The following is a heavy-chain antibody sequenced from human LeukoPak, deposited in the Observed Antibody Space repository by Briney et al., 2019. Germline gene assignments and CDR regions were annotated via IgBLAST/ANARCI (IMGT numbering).Heavy chain of an antibody. CDR3: AADSVVVRNSMNAFDI. CDR1: GYTFTGKY. CDR2: INPDGGGT. V-gene: IGHV1-2*02. Sequence: ASVTVSCTASGYTFTGKYMHWLRQAPGQGLGWMGWINPDGGGTRYPQNFQGRVTMTRDTSIATAYMELYSLRSDDTAVYFCAADSVVVRNSMNAFDIWGQGTMVTVSS. D-gene: IGHD2-15*01. J-gene: IGHJ3*02.